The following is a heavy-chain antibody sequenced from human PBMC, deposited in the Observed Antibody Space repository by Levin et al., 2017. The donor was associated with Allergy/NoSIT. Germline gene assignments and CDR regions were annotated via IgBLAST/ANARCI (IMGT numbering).Heavy chain of an antibody. D-gene: IGHD3-22*01. CDR2: ISAYNGKT. CDR3: ARYSYDSSGYSPYYYYGMDV. Sequence: ASVKVSCKASGYTYPRYGISWVRQAPGQGLEWMGWISAYNGKTNYAQKFQGRVTMTTDTSTSTAYMELRSLRPDDSAVYYCARYSYDSSGYSPYYYYGMDVWGQGTTVTVSS. V-gene: IGHV1-18*01. J-gene: IGHJ6*02. CDR1: GYTYPRYG.